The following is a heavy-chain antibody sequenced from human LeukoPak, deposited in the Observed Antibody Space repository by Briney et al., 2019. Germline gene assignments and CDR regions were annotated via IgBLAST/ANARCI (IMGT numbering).Heavy chain of an antibody. V-gene: IGHV4-31*03. D-gene: IGHD6-13*01. CDR1: GGSISSGGYY. J-gene: IGHJ4*02. CDR3: ARELAAASRGFDY. CDR2: IYYSGST. Sequence: SETLSLTCTVSGGSISSGGYYWSWIRQRPGKGLEWIGYIYYSGSTYYNPSLKSRVTISVDTSKNQFSLKLSSVTAADTAVYYCARELAAASRGFDYWGQGTLVTVSS.